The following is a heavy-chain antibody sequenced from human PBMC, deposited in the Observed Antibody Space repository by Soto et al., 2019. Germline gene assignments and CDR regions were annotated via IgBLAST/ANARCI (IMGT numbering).Heavy chain of an antibody. CDR2: IKQDGSEK. J-gene: IGHJ4*02. D-gene: IGHD3-9*01. V-gene: IGHV3-7*01. CDR3: XRDRDMIMRDFDWYSDY. CDR1: GFTFSSYW. Sequence: GGSLRLSCAASGFTFSSYWMSWVRRAPGKGLEWVANIKQDGSEKYYVESVKGRFTISRDNAKKSLYLQMNSLRAEDTALYYCXRDRDMIMRDFDWYSDYWGQGTLVTVSS.